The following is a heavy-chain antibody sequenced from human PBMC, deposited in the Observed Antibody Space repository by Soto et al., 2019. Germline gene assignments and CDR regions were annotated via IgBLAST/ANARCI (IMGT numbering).Heavy chain of an antibody. V-gene: IGHV5-51*01. Sequence: PXESLTISCQASGYNFATYWIALVRQMPGKGLEYMGIIYPGNSDARYSPSFRGHVTISVTKSITTVFLQWSSLRASDTAMYYCARQIYDSDTGPNFQYYFDSWGQGTPVTVSS. CDR3: ARQIYDSDTGPNFQYYFDS. CDR1: GYNFATYW. J-gene: IGHJ4*02. D-gene: IGHD3-22*01. CDR2: IYPGNSDA.